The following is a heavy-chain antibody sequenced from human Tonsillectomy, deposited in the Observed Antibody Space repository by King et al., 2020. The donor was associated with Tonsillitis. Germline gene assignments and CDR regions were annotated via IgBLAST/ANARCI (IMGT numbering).Heavy chain of an antibody. Sequence: VQLVESGGGSVQPGGALRLSCAASGFTFSNYAMNWVRPAPGKGLEWVSGVSGSGGCTYYADSVKGRLTGSRDNSKNTLFLQMNSPRAEDTAVYYCAKDLMTTVTSLNSAAIDHWGQGTLVTVSS. D-gene: IGHD4-11*01. J-gene: IGHJ4*02. CDR3: AKDLMTTVTSLNSAAIDH. CDR2: VSGSGGCT. V-gene: IGHV3-23*04. CDR1: GFTFSNYA.